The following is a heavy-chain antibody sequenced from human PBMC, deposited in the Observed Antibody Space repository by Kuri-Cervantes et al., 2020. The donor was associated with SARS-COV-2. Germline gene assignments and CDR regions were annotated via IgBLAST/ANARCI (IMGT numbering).Heavy chain of an antibody. D-gene: IGHD3-22*01. CDR3: ARDRTYYYDSSGYPGDY. CDR2: ISSSSSTI. J-gene: IGHJ4*02. V-gene: IGHV3-48*02. CDR1: GFTFSSYS. Sequence: GESLKISCAASGFTFSSYSMNWVRQAPGKGLEWVSYISSSSSTIYYADSVKGRFTISRDNAKNSLYLQMNSLRDEDTAVYYRARDRTYYYDSSGYPGDYWGQGTLVTVSS.